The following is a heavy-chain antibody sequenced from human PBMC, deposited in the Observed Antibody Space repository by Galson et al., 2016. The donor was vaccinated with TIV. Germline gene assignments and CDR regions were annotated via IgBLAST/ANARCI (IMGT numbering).Heavy chain of an antibody. CDR1: GFSLGTSGMC. V-gene: IGHV2-70*11. CDR2: IDWDDDK. J-gene: IGHJ4*02. CDR3: ARTRSAAAGGLDF. D-gene: IGHD6-13*01. Sequence: PALVKPTQTLTLTCTFSGFSLGTSGMCVSWVRQPPGKALEWLARIDWDDDKYYSTSLKTRLTISKDTSKNKVGLLVTDVDPMDTATYFCARTRSAAAGGLDFWGQGTLVTVSS.